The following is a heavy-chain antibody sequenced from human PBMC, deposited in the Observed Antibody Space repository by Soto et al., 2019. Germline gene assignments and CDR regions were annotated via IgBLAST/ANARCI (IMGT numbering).Heavy chain of an antibody. J-gene: IGHJ5*02. CDR3: AGYHYYDTRWFDP. D-gene: IGHD3-22*01. Sequence: LSLTCTVSGGSIGSSTQYWGWIRQPPGQGLEWIGNVFSSGTTYYNPSLKSRVTISVDTSKNQFSLKLSSVTAADSAIYYCAGYHYYDTRWFDPWGQGTLVTVSS. V-gene: IGHV4-39*01. CDR1: GGSIGSSTQY. CDR2: VFSSGTT.